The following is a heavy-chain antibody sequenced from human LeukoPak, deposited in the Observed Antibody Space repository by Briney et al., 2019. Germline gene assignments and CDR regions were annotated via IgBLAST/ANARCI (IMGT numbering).Heavy chain of an antibody. V-gene: IGHV4-38-2*02. CDR1: GYPISSGYY. J-gene: IGHJ4*02. D-gene: IGHD2-15*01. CDR2: IYYSGTT. Sequence: PSETLSLTCTVSGYPISSGYYWGWIRQPPGKGLEWIGSIYYSGTTYYNPSLKSRVTISVDTSKNQFSLKLSSVTAADTAVYYCARRGRHSQFDYWGQGTLVTVSS. CDR3: ARRGRHSQFDY.